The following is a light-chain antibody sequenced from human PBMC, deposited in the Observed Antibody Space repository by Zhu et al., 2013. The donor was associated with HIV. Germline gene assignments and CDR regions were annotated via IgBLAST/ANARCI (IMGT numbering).Light chain of an antibody. CDR3: QQYSKSIT. Sequence: DIVMTQSPVSLSVSPGERVTLSCRASQNVNRFVAWYQQQPGQAPRLLIYAASARASDIPARFRGSGSGTEFTLTIRRLEPEDFAVYYCQQYSKSITFGQGTRLEI. CDR1: QNVNRF. CDR2: AAS. J-gene: IGKJ5*01. V-gene: IGKV3D-15*01.